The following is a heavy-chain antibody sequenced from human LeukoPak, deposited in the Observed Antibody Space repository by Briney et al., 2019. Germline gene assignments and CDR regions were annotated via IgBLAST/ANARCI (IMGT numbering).Heavy chain of an antibody. Sequence: GGSLRLSCAAAGFTFSSYAMHWVRQAPGKGLEYVSAISSNGGSTYYANSVKGRFTISRDNSKNTLYLQMGSLGAEDMAVYYCARGQVDTAMDYWGQGTLVTVSS. J-gene: IGHJ4*02. CDR2: ISSNGGST. D-gene: IGHD5-18*01. CDR1: GFTFSSYA. V-gene: IGHV3-64*01. CDR3: ARGQVDTAMDY.